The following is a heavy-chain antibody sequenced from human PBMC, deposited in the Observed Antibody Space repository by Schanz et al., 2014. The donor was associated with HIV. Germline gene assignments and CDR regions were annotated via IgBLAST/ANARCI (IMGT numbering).Heavy chain of an antibody. V-gene: IGHV3-9*01. CDR1: GLTLSSYG. CDR3: AKEMVSRYYGDAFNI. D-gene: IGHD3-16*01. J-gene: IGHJ3*02. CDR2: MSWNRGKI. Sequence: EVQVLESGGDLVQPGGSLRLSCAASGLTLSSYGMSWVRQAPGKGLEWVAGMSWNRGKIGYADSVKGRFTISRDNAKNTLYLQMNSLRAEDTALYYCAKEMVSRYYGDAFNIWGQGTMVTVSS.